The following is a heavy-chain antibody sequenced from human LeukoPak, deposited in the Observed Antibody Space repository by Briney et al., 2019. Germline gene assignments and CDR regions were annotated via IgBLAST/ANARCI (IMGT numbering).Heavy chain of an antibody. Sequence: GGSLRLSCAASGFTFTNYEMNSVRQTPGKGLEWISYISSSGSTIYYADSVKGRFTISRDNAKNSLYLQMNSLRAEDTAVYYCARAGLVRGVPHDYWGQGTLVTVSS. J-gene: IGHJ4*02. CDR1: GFTFTNYE. D-gene: IGHD3-10*01. V-gene: IGHV3-48*03. CDR3: ARAGLVRGVPHDY. CDR2: ISSSGSTI.